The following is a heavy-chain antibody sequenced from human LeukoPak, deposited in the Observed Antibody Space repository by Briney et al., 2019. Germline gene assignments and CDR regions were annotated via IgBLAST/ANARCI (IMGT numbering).Heavy chain of an antibody. CDR3: ARQAAAGTLYFDL. V-gene: IGHV1-2*04. CDR1: GYTFTGYY. CDR2: INPNSGGT. Sequence: ASVKVSCKASGYTFTGYYMHWVRQAPGQGLEWMGWINPNSGGTNYAQKFQGWVTMTRDTSISTAYMELSRLRSDDTAVYYCARQAAAGTLYFDLWGQGTLVTVSS. J-gene: IGHJ4*02. D-gene: IGHD6-13*01.